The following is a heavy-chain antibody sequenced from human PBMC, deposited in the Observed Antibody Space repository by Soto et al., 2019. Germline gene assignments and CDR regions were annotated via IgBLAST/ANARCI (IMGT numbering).Heavy chain of an antibody. J-gene: IGHJ6*03. Sequence: SETLSLTCTVSGGSISSYYWSWIRQPPGKGLEWIGYIYYSGSTNYNPSLKSRVTISVDTSKNQFSLKLSSVTAADTAVYYCARGSGSYYNYYYYYYMDVWGKGTTVTVSS. CDR1: GGSISSYY. CDR2: IYYSGST. V-gene: IGHV4-59*13. CDR3: ARGSGSYYNYYYYYYMDV. D-gene: IGHD3-10*01.